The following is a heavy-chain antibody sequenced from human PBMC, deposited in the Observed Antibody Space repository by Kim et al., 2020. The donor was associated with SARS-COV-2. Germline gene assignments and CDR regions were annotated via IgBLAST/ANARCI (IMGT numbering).Heavy chain of an antibody. D-gene: IGHD5-12*01. CDR2: IKSKTDGGTT. CDR3: TTDYIVATTRGIYYFDY. V-gene: IGHV3-15*01. CDR1: GFTFSNAW. Sequence: GGSLRLSCAASGFTFSNAWMSWVRQAPGKGLEWVGRIKSKTDGGTTDYAAPVKGRFTISRDDSKNTLYLQINSLKTEDTAVYYCTTDYIVATTRGIYYFDYWGQGTLVTVSS. J-gene: IGHJ4*02.